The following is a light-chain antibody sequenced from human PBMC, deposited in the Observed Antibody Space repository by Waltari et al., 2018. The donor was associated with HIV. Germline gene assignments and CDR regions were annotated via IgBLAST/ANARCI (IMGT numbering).Light chain of an antibody. Sequence: QSALTQPASMFGSPGQSITLSCTGTNNDVGGYNYVSWYQQHPGKAPKLLIYAVTNRPSGVSDRFSGSKSGSTASLTISGLQSEDEANYFCCSYAGSYTYVFGTGTEVTVL. V-gene: IGLV2-14*03. CDR2: AVT. CDR1: NNDVGGYNY. CDR3: CSYAGSYTYV. J-gene: IGLJ1*01.